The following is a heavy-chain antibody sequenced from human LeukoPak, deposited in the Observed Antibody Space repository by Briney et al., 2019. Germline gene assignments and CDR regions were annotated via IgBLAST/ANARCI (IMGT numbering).Heavy chain of an antibody. CDR3: ARDSPQRLPAGIAAAGGFDY. CDR1: GYTFTSYA. V-gene: IGHV1-3*01. CDR2: INAGNGNT. Sequence: ASVKVSCKASGYTFTSYAMHWVRQAPGQRLEWMGWINAGNGNTKYSQRFQGRVTITRDTSGSTAYMELSSLRAEDTAVYSCARDSPQRLPAGIAAAGGFDYWGQGTLVTVSS. J-gene: IGHJ4*02. D-gene: IGHD6-13*01.